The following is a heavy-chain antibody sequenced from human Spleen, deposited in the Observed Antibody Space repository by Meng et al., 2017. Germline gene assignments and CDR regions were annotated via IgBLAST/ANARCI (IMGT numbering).Heavy chain of an antibody. CDR3: ARMRSGFDIEY. J-gene: IGHJ4*02. V-gene: IGHV1-8*01. CDR2: MNPNSDNT. CDR1: GNTFTRYD. D-gene: IGHD3-3*01. Sequence: QVRLVQSGAEVKKPGASVKVSCKASGNTFTRYDIKWVRQATGQGLEWLRWMNPNSDNTGYALKFQGRVTMTRSTSISTAHMELSSLRSEDTAVYYCARMRSGFDIEYWGQGTLVTVSS.